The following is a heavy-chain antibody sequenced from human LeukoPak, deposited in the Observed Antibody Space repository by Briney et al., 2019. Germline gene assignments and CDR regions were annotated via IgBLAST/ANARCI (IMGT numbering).Heavy chain of an antibody. V-gene: IGHV4-59*01. D-gene: IGHD2-15*01. Sequence: SETLSLTCTVSGGSISSYYWSWIRQPPGQGLQWIGCIYYRGSTNYSPSLKSRVTISLDTSKNQFSLKLSSVTAADTAVYYCARDVAAYMDVWGKGTTVTVSS. CDR1: GGSISSYY. CDR3: ARDVAAYMDV. J-gene: IGHJ6*03. CDR2: IYYRGST.